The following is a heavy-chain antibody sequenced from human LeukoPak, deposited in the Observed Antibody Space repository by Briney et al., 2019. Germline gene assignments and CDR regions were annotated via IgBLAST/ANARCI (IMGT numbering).Heavy chain of an antibody. J-gene: IGHJ6*03. D-gene: IGHD3-9*01. V-gene: IGHV3-9*01. CDR1: GFTFDNYA. CDR2: ISWDSGSI. Sequence: GGSLRLSCAASGFTFDNYAMHWVRQAPGKGLEWVSGISWDSGSIGYADSVKGRFTISRDNAKNSLYLQMNSLRAEDTALYYCARTGSWGYYYYYMDVWGKGTTVTISS. CDR3: ARTGSWGYYYYYMDV.